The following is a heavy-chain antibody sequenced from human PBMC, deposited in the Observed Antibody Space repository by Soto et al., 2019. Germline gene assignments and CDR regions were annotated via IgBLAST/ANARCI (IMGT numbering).Heavy chain of an antibody. Sequence: KESGPTLVKPTQTLTLTCTFSGFSLSTSGVGVGWIRQPPGKALEWLALIYWNDDKRYSPSLKSRLTITKDTSKNQVVLTMTNMDPVDTATYYCAHRRGYYGSGSYGYWGQGTLVTVSS. V-gene: IGHV2-5*01. CDR1: GFSLSTSGVG. CDR3: AHRRGYYGSGSYGY. J-gene: IGHJ4*02. CDR2: IYWNDDK. D-gene: IGHD3-10*01.